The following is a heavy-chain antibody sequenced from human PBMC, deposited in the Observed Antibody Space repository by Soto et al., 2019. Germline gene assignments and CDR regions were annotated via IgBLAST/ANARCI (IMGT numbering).Heavy chain of an antibody. Sequence: SVKVSCKASGGTFSSYTISWVRQAPGQGLEWMGRIIPILGMANYAQKFQGRVTITADKSTSTAYMELSSLRSEDTAVYYFARDGTAAGTGNAFDIWGQGTMVTVSS. CDR2: IIPILGMA. D-gene: IGHD6-13*01. V-gene: IGHV1-69*04. J-gene: IGHJ3*02. CDR1: GGTFSSYT. CDR3: ARDGTAAGTGNAFDI.